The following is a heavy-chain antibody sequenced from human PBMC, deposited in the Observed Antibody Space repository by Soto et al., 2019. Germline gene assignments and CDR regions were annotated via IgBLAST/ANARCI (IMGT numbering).Heavy chain of an antibody. D-gene: IGHD6-13*01. CDR3: ARQEWSPYSSSWYVVDY. J-gene: IGHJ4*02. V-gene: IGHV5-51*01. CDR1: GYSFTSYW. CDR2: IYPGDSDT. Sequence: PWESLKISCKGSGYSFTSYWIGWVRQMPGKGLEWMGIIYPGDSDTRYSPSFQGQVTISADKSISTAYLQWSSLKASDTAMYYCARQEWSPYSSSWYVVDYWGQGTLVTVSS.